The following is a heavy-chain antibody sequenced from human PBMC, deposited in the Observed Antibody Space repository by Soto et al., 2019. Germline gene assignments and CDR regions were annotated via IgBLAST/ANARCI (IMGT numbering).Heavy chain of an antibody. D-gene: IGHD3-22*01. V-gene: IGHV3-30-3*01. J-gene: IGHJ4*02. CDR2: ISYDGSNK. CDR1: GFTFSSYA. Sequence: GGSLRLSCAASGFTFSSYAMHWVRQAPGKGLEWVAVISYDGSNKYYADSVKGRFTISRDNSKNTLYLQMNSLRAEDTAVYYCARDQYYYDSSGYYYFDYWGQGTLVIVSS. CDR3: ARDQYYYDSSGYYYFDY.